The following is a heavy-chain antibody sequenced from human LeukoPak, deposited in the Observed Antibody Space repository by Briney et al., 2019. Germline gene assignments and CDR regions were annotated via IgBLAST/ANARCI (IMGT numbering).Heavy chain of an antibody. D-gene: IGHD6-19*01. CDR3: ARDGGYSSGWLLN. Sequence: GGSLRLSCAASGFTFNSYSMDWVRQAPGKGLEWVSSISSRSGYIYYADSVKGRFTISRDNAKNSLYLQMNSLRAEDTAVYYCARDGGYSSGWLLNWGQGTLVTVSS. CDR1: GFTFNSYS. J-gene: IGHJ4*02. CDR2: ISSRSGYI. V-gene: IGHV3-21*01.